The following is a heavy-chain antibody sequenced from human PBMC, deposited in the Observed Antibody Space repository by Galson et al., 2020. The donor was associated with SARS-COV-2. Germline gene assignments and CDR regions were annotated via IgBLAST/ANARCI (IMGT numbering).Heavy chain of an antibody. D-gene: IGHD6-19*01. V-gene: IGHV4-59*08. CDR1: GGSISSYY. CDR2: IYYSGST. Sequence: SETLSLTCTVSGGSISSYYWSWIRQPPGKGLEWIGYIYYSGSTNYNPSLKSRVTISVDTSKNQFSLKLSSVTAADTAVYYCARGGWSSGWYYYFDYWGQGTLVTVSS. CDR3: ARGGWSSGWYYYFDY. J-gene: IGHJ4*02.